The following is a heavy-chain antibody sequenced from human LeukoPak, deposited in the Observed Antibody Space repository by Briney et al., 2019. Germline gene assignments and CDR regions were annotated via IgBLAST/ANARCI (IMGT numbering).Heavy chain of an antibody. CDR3: ARDGGYSSTSYYFDY. CDR2: ISSSSSTI. Sequence: GGSLRLSCAASGFTFSSYSMNWVRQAPGKGLEWVSYISSSSSTIYYADPVKGRFTISRDNAKNSLYLQMNSLRAEDTAVYYCARDGGYSSTSYYFDYWGQGTLVTVSS. D-gene: IGHD6-13*01. J-gene: IGHJ4*02. V-gene: IGHV3-48*01. CDR1: GFTFSSYS.